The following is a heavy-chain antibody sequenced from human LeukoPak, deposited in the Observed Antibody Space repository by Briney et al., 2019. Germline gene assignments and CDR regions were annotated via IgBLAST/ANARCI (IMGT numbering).Heavy chain of an antibody. CDR2: ISAYNGNT. CDR1: GYTFTSYG. V-gene: IGHV1-18*01. Sequence: GASVKVSCKASGYTFTSYGISWVRQAPGQGLEWXGWISAYNGNTXXXQKLXXXVXMTTDTSTSTAYMELRSLRSDDTAVYYCARARPTRNWFDPWGQGTLVTVSS. CDR3: ARARPTRNWFDP. J-gene: IGHJ5*02.